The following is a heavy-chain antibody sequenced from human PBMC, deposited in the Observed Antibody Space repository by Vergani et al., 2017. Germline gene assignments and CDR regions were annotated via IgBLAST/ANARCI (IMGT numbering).Heavy chain of an antibody. J-gene: IGHJ4*02. CDR1: GFTFGDHA. Sequence: VHLVESGGGLVQPGRSLRLSCTGSGFTFGDHAMSWVRQAPGKGLEWVGYIYYSGSTYYNPSLKSRLTMSVDTSKNQFSLELSSVTASDTAMYYCASKPTGTSWYSVKYYFDFWGQGTLVAVSS. CDR2: IYYSGST. CDR3: ASKPTGTSWYSVKYYFDF. V-gene: IGHV4-30-4*08. D-gene: IGHD6-13*01.